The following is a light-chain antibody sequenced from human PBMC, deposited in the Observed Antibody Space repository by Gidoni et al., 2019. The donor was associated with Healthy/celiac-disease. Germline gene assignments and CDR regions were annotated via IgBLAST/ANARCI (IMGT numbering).Light chain of an antibody. V-gene: IGLV3-25*02. Sequence: SYELTQPPSVPVSPGPTARITCSGDALPKQYAYWYQQKPVQAPVLVIYKDSERPSGITERFSGSSSGTTVTLTISGVQAEDEADYYCQSADSSGTWVFGGGTKLTVL. J-gene: IGLJ3*02. CDR1: ALPKQY. CDR3: QSADSSGTWV. CDR2: KDS.